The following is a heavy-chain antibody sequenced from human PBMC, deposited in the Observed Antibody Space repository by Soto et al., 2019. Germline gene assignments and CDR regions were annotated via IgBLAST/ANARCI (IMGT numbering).Heavy chain of an antibody. J-gene: IGHJ4*02. CDR2: IYYSGST. V-gene: IGHV4-59*01. Sequence: QVQLQESGPGLVKPSETLSLTCTVSGGSISSSYWNWIRQPPGKGLEWIGYIYYSGSTNYNPSLKSRVTISVDTSKNQFSLKLSSVTAADTAVYYCARGNGSWLDYWGQGTLVTVSS. CDR1: GGSISSSY. CDR3: ARGNGSWLDY. D-gene: IGHD6-13*01.